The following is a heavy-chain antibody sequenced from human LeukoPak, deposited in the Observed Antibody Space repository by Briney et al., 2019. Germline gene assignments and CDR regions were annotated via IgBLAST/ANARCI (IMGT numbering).Heavy chain of an antibody. CDR3: ARDAEVVVPAAIGNY. J-gene: IGHJ4*02. Sequence: PGGSLRLSCAASGFTFSSYSMNWVRQAPGKGLEWVSSISSSSSYIYYADSVKGRFTISRDNAKNSLYLQMNSLRADDTAVYYCARDAEVVVPAAIGNYWGQGTLVTVSS. V-gene: IGHV3-21*04. CDR2: ISSSSSYI. CDR1: GFTFSSYS. D-gene: IGHD2-2*01.